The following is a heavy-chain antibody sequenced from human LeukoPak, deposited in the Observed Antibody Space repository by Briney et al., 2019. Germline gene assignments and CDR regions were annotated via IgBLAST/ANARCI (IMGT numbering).Heavy chain of an antibody. CDR1: GYTFTSYG. Sequence: ASVKVSCKASGYTFTSYGISWVRQAPGQGLEWMGWISAYNGNTNYAQKFQGRVTITADESTSTAYMELSSLRSEDTAVYYCARDMVRGVMPPNAFDIWGQGTMVTVSS. V-gene: IGHV1-18*01. CDR3: ARDMVRGVMPPNAFDI. J-gene: IGHJ3*02. CDR2: ISAYNGNT. D-gene: IGHD3-10*01.